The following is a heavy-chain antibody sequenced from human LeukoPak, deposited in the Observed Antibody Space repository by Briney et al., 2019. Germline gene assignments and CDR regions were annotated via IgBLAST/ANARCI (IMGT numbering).Heavy chain of an antibody. Sequence: GGSLRLSCAASGFTFSTYPVIWVRQAPGKGLEWVSSISSSSSYIYYADSVKGRFTISRDNAKNSLNLQMNSLRAEDTAVYYCARVSSEYSYGHPYYFDYWGQGTLVTVSS. V-gene: IGHV3-21*01. CDR2: ISSSSSYI. D-gene: IGHD5-18*01. J-gene: IGHJ4*02. CDR3: ARVSSEYSYGHPYYFDY. CDR1: GFTFSTYP.